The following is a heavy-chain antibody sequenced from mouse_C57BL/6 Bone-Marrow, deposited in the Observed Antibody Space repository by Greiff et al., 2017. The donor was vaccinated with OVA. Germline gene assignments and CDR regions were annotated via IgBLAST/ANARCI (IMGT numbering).Heavy chain of an antibody. CDR1: GYTFTSYG. CDR3: ARGLCASSSSAWLDD. D-gene: IGHD1-1*01. V-gene: IGHV1-81*01. J-gene: IGHJ3*01. Sequence: QVQLQQSGAELVRPGASVKLSCKASGYTFTSYGISWVKQRTGQGLEWIGVIYPRSGSTNYNEKFKGKATLTADKSSSPAYMELRSLTSEDSAVYFCARGLCASSSSAWLDDWGQGTLVTVSA. CDR2: IYPRSGST.